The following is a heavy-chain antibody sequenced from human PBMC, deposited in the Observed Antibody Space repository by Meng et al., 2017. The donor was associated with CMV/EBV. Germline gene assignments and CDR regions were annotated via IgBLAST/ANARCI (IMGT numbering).Heavy chain of an antibody. CDR1: GGTFSSYA. J-gene: IGHJ5*02. V-gene: IGHV1-69*05. D-gene: IGHD6-13*01. CDR2: IIPIFGTA. Sequence: SVKVSCKASGGTFSSYAISWVRQAPGQGLEWMGVIIPIFGTANYAQKFQGRVTITTDESTSTAYMELSSLRSEDTAVYYCAIAAAGFGNWFDPWGQGTLVTVSS. CDR3: AIAAAGFGNWFDP.